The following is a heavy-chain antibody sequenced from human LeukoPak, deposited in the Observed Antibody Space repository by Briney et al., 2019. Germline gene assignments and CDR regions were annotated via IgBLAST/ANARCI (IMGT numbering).Heavy chain of an antibody. CDR3: AKEISSGCPDY. Sequence: GRSLRLSCAASGFSFSSYGMNWVRQAPGRGLEWVAVISYDGSKEYYADSVKGRFTISRDNSKNTLSLQMNSLRAEDTAVYYCAKEISSGCPDYWGQGTLVTVSS. V-gene: IGHV3-30*18. D-gene: IGHD6-19*01. CDR1: GFSFSSYG. CDR2: ISYDGSKE. J-gene: IGHJ4*02.